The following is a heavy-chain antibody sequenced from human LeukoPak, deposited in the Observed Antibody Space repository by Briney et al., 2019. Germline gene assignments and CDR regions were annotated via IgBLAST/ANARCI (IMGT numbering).Heavy chain of an antibody. CDR1: GFTFSSYG. V-gene: IGHV3-30*18. J-gene: IGHJ4*02. CDR3: AKGGKRDYFDY. Sequence: PGRSLRLSCAASGFTFSSYGMYWVRQAPGKGLEWVAVISYDGSNKYYADSVKGRFTISRDNSKNTLYLQMNSLRAEDTAVYYCAKGGKRDYFDYWGQGTLVTVSS. CDR2: ISYDGSNK.